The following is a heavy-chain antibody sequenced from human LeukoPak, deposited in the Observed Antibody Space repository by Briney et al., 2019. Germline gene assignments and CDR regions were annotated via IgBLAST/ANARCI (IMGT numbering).Heavy chain of an antibody. CDR1: GFTFSSYA. V-gene: IGHV3-23*01. CDR3: AKISITMIVVVTHFDY. Sequence: TGGSLRLSCAASGFTFSSYAMSWVRQAPGKGLEWVSGISGSGGSTYYADSVKRRFTISRGHAKNTLYLQMNSLRAENPAVYYCAKISITMIVVVTHFDYWGQGTLVTVSS. CDR2: ISGSGGST. J-gene: IGHJ4*02. D-gene: IGHD3-22*01.